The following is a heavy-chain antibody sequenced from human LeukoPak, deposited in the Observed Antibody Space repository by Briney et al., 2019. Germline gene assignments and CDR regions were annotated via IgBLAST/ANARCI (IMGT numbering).Heavy chain of an antibody. D-gene: IGHD2-2*01. CDR3: ARDPVGYCSSTSCSHFDY. Sequence: GGSLRLSCAASGFTFSSYAMHWVRQAPGKGLEWVAVISYDGSNKYYADSVKGRFTISRDNSKNTLYLQMNSLRAEDTAVYYCARDPVGYCSSTSCSHFDYWGQGTLVTVSS. J-gene: IGHJ4*02. V-gene: IGHV3-30-3*01. CDR1: GFTFSSYA. CDR2: ISYDGSNK.